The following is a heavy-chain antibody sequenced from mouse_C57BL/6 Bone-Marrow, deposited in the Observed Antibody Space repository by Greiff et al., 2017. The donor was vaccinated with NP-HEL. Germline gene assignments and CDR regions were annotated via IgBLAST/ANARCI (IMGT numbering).Heavy chain of an antibody. Sequence: VKLQQPGAELVRPGSSVKLSCKASGYTFTSYWMDWVKQRPGQGLEWIGNIYPSDSENHYNQKFQDKATLTVDKSSSTAYMQLSSLTSEDSAVYYCARGDSYYYGSIWYFDVWGTGTTVTVSS. CDR3: ARGDSYYYGSIWYFDV. J-gene: IGHJ1*03. CDR2: IYPSDSEN. CDR1: GYTFTSYW. V-gene: IGHV1-61*01. D-gene: IGHD1-1*01.